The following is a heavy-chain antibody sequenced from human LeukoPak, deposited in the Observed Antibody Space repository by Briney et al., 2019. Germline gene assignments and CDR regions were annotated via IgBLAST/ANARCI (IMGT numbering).Heavy chain of an antibody. J-gene: IGHJ4*02. V-gene: IGHV3-7*05. CDR3: PTTPPVSYCGGDCYHPIDY. D-gene: IGHD2-21*02. Sequence: GGSLRLSCAASGLTFSTYWISWVGQAPGQGREWVANIKQDGIEKYYVASVKGRFTISRDNAKNTLYLQMNSLRAEATAVYYCPTTPPVSYCGGDCYHPIDYWGQGDLVTASS. CDR1: GLTFSTYW. CDR2: IKQDGIEK.